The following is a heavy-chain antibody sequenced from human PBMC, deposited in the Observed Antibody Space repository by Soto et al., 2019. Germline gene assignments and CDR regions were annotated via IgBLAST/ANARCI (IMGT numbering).Heavy chain of an antibody. V-gene: IGHV3-23*01. CDR2: ISPSGNYT. Sequence: PGGSLRLSCAASGFTFRSSAMSWVRQAPGKGLQWVSAISPSGNYTYYSDSVKGRFAISRDNSKSTLYLQMSGLRAEDTAVYYCAKGRPYFDYWGLGTLVTVSS. J-gene: IGHJ4*02. CDR3: AKGRPYFDY. CDR1: GFTFRSSA.